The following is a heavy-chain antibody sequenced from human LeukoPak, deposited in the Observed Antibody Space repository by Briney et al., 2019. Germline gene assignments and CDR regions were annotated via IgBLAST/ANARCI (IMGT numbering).Heavy chain of an antibody. Sequence: SETLSLTCTVSGGSISSYYWSWIRQPPGKGLEWIGYIYYSGSTNYNPSLTSRVTISVDTSKNQFSLKLSSVTAADTAVYYCARDLGGSYDDAFDIWGQGTMVTVSS. J-gene: IGHJ3*02. CDR2: IYYSGST. D-gene: IGHD1-26*01. CDR3: ARDLGGSYDDAFDI. V-gene: IGHV4-59*01. CDR1: GGSISSYY.